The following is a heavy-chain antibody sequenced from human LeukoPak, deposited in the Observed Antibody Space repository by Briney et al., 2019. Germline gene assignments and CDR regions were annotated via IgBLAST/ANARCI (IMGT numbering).Heavy chain of an antibody. CDR3: VRGQATAWGLDY. CDR2: ISPDARTI. V-gene: IGHV3-74*01. CDR1: GFAFGSNW. Sequence: GGSLRLSCAASGFAFGSNWMHWVRQAPGKGLVWVSHISPDARTITYAAFVKSRFTISRDNAKNTLYLQMNSLRAKDTALYYCVRGQATAWGLDYWGQGTLVTVSS. D-gene: IGHD6-13*01. J-gene: IGHJ4*02.